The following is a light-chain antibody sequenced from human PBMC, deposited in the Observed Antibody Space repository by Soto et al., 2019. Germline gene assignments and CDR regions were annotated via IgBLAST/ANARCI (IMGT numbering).Light chain of an antibody. Sequence: DIQMTQSPSVLSASVGARVTLSGGASQGITSWLAWYQQTPGKAPKLLSYAASTLQSGVPSRFRGSGSGTDFTLTISSLKPEDFETYYCLQDYNCPRTFGQGTKVDIK. CDR2: AAS. J-gene: IGKJ1*01. CDR1: QGITSW. V-gene: IGKV1-12*01. CDR3: LQDYNCPRT.